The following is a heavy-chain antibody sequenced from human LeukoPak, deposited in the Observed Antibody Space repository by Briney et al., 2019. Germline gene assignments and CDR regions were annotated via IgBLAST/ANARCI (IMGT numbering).Heavy chain of an antibody. D-gene: IGHD5-18*01. V-gene: IGHV3-64D*09. J-gene: IGHJ6*02. CDR3: VTIRQLWLAHYYYDMDV. Sequence: PGRSLRLSCAASGVTLSSYAMHSGRQAPGKGLEYVSAISSNGGSTYYADSVKGRFTISRDNSKNTLYLQMSSLRAEDTAVYYCVTIRQLWLAHYYYDMDVCGQGTTVTVSS. CDR1: GVTLSSYA. CDR2: ISSNGGST.